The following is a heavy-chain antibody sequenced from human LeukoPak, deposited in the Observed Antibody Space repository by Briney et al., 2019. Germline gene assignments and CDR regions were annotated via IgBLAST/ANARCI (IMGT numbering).Heavy chain of an antibody. CDR3: ARHMFQGYDFWSGYAVYYYGMDV. Sequence: SETLSLTCTVSGGSISSSSYHWGWIRQPPGKGPEWIGSIYYSGSTYYNPSLKSRVTISVDTSKNQFSLKLSSVTAADTAVYYCARHMFQGYDFWSGYAVYYYGMDVWGQGTTVTVSS. J-gene: IGHJ6*02. D-gene: IGHD3-3*01. V-gene: IGHV4-39*01. CDR2: IYYSGST. CDR1: GGSISSSSYH.